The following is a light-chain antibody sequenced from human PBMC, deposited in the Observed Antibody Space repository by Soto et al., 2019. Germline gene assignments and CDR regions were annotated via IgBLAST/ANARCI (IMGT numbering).Light chain of an antibody. CDR3: SSYTSSSTYYV. J-gene: IGLJ1*01. CDR2: DVS. V-gene: IGLV2-14*01. CDR1: SSDVGGYNY. Sequence: QSPLTQPASVSGSRGQSTTISCTGTSSDVGGYNYVSWYQQHPGKAPKLMIYDVSNRPSGVSNRFSGSKSGNTASLTISGLQAEDEADYYCSSYTSSSTYYVFGTGT.